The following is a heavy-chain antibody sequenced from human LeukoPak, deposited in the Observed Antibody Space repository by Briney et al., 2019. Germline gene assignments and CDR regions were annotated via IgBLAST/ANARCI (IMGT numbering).Heavy chain of an antibody. Sequence: SVKVSCKASGGTFISYAISWVRQAPGQGLEWMGGIIPIFGTANYAQKFQGRVTITADESTSTAYMELSSLRSEDTAVYYCARAAALVVVAATYWFDPWGQGTLVTVSS. D-gene: IGHD2-15*01. V-gene: IGHV1-69*13. CDR2: IIPIFGTA. CDR1: GGTFISYA. J-gene: IGHJ5*02. CDR3: ARAAALVVVAATYWFDP.